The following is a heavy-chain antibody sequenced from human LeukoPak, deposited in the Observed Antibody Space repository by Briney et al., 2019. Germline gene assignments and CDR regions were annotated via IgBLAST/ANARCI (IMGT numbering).Heavy chain of an antibody. CDR3: AVGGYDFWSGYSRNGYFQH. CDR1: GFTVSSNY. CDR2: IYSGGST. V-gene: IGHV3-66*01. J-gene: IGHJ1*01. D-gene: IGHD3-3*01. Sequence: PGGSLRLSCAASGFTVSSNYMSWVRQAPGKGLEWVSVIYSGGSTYYADSVKGRFTISRDNSKNTLYLQMNSLRAEDTAVYYCAVGGYDFWSGYSRNGYFQHWGQGTLVTVSS.